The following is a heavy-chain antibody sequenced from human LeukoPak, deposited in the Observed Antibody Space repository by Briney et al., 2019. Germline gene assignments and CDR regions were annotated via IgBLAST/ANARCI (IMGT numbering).Heavy chain of an antibody. V-gene: IGHV1-8*01. J-gene: IGHJ4*02. CDR3: ARRVGATTNFDY. Sequence: ASVKVSCKASGYTFTSYDINWVRQATGQGLEWMGWMNPNSGNTGYAQKFQGRVTMTRNTSISTAYMELSSLRSEDTAVYYCARRVGATTNFDYWGQGTLVTVSS. D-gene: IGHD1-26*01. CDR1: GYTFTSYD. CDR2: MNPNSGNT.